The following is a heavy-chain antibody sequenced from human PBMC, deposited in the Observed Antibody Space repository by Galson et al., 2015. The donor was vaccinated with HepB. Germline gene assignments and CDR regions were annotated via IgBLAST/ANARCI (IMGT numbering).Heavy chain of an antibody. J-gene: IGHJ5*02. CDR3: ARDRGYSYEPRSGFDP. V-gene: IGHV1-69*13. Sequence: SVKVSCKASGGTFSSYAISWVRQAPGQGLEWMGGIIPIFGTANYAQKFQGRVTITADESTSTAYMELSSLRSEDTAVYYCARDRGYSYEPRSGFDPWGQGTLVTVSS. CDR1: GGTFSSYA. CDR2: IIPIFGTA. D-gene: IGHD5-18*01.